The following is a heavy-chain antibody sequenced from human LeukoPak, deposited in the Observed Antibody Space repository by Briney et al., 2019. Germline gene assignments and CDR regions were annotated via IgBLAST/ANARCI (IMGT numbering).Heavy chain of an antibody. Sequence: GGSLRLYCAASGFTFSDYYMSWIRQAPGKGLEWVSYISSGGSYTNYADSVKGRFTSSRDNAKTSLYLQVNSLRAEDTAVYYCASLYYDILTGYRFDYWGQGTLVTVSS. D-gene: IGHD3-9*01. J-gene: IGHJ4*02. CDR2: ISSGGSYT. CDR1: GFTFSDYY. V-gene: IGHV3-11*03. CDR3: ASLYYDILTGYRFDY.